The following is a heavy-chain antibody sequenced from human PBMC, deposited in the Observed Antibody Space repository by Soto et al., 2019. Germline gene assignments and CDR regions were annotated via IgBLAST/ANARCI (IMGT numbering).Heavy chain of an antibody. CDR3: ARDPQYCSGGSCYPSYYFDY. CDR1: GFTFSSYG. CDR2: ISSNGGST. J-gene: IGHJ4*02. Sequence: GGSLRLSCAASGFTFSSYGMHWVRQAPGKGLEYFSAISSNGGSTYYANSVKGRFTISRDNSKNTLYLQMGSLRAEDMAVYYYARDPQYCSGGSCYPSYYFDYWGQGTLVTVSS. V-gene: IGHV3-64*01. D-gene: IGHD2-15*01.